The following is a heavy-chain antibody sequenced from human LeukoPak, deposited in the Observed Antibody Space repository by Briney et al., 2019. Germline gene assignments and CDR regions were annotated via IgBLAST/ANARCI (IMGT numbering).Heavy chain of an antibody. J-gene: IGHJ4*02. V-gene: IGHV3-7*01. CDR3: AIGIAAAGRFDY. CDR1: GFTFSNYW. CDR2: IKEDGSEK. D-gene: IGHD6-13*01. Sequence: GGSLRLSCAASGFTFSNYWMSWVRQAPGKGLEWVANIKEDGSEKYYVDSVKGRFTISRDNAKKSLYLQMNSLRAEDTAVYYCAIGIAAAGRFDYWGQGTLVTVSS.